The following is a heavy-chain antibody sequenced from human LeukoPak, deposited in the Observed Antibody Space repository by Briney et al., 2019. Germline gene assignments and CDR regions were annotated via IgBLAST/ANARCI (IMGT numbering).Heavy chain of an antibody. CDR3: ARDRPYSSSSEFDY. J-gene: IGHJ4*02. Sequence: SETLSLTCTVSGGSTSSYYWSWIRQPPGKGLEWIGYIYYSGSTNYNPSLKSRVTISVDTSKNQFSLKLSSVTAADTAVYYCARDRPYSSSSEFDYWGQGTLVTVSS. CDR2: IYYSGST. D-gene: IGHD6-6*01. V-gene: IGHV4-59*01. CDR1: GGSTSSYY.